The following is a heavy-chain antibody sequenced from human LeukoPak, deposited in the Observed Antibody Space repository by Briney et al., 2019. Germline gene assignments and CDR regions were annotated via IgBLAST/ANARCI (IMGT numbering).Heavy chain of an antibody. CDR2: INPIGGTT. Sequence: ASVKVSCKTSGYTFTSYYIHWVRQAPGQGLEWMGIINPIGGTTDYPQKFQGRVTMTRDASTSTVYMELSSLSPEDTAVYYCARQQGLQNLNFDYWGQGALVTVSS. V-gene: IGHV1-46*01. CDR1: GYTFTSYY. CDR3: ARQQGLQNLNFDY. J-gene: IGHJ4*02. D-gene: IGHD4-11*01.